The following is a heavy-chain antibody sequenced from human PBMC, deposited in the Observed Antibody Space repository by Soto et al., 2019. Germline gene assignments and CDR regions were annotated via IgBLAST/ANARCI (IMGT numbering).Heavy chain of an antibody. D-gene: IGHD1-26*01. CDR2: ISYDGSNK. Sequence: QVQLVESGGGVVQPGRSLRLSCAASGFTFSSYAMHWVRQAPGKGLEWVAVISYDGSNKYYADSVKGRFTISRDNSKNTLYLQINSLRAEDTAVYYCARVGSGSYSLFVWFDPWGQGTLVTVSS. CDR3: ARVGSGSYSLFVWFDP. V-gene: IGHV3-30-3*01. J-gene: IGHJ5*02. CDR1: GFTFSSYA.